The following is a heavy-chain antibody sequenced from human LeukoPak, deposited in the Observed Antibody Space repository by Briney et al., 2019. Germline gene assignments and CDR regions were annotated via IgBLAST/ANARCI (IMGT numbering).Heavy chain of an antibody. J-gene: IGHJ6*03. V-gene: IGHV4-59*01. CDR3: ARLHHDYGSGTYGGAYNYYMDV. CDR1: GGSISNYY. D-gene: IGHD3-10*01. Sequence: SETLSLTCTVSGGSISNYYWSWIRQPPGKGLDWIGYIYYTGSTSYNPSLKSRVTISVDTSKNQFSLRLNSVAAADTAVYYCARLHHDYGSGTYGGAYNYYMDVWGKGTTVTVSS. CDR2: IYYTGST.